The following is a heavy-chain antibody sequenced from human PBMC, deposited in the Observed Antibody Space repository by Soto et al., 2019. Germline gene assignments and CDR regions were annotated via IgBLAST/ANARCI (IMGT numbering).Heavy chain of an antibody. CDR2: IFYTGDT. D-gene: IGHD1-26*01. V-gene: IGHV4-59*01. CDR3: EREGGGYRFDY. Sequence: QVQLLESGPGLVKPSETLSLTCAVPDGSRGSYYWSWIRQPPGKGLEWIGYIFYTGDTKYNPSLTRRXTXSXXTPRHQISRKLSPVTAADTAVYYCEREGGGYRFDYWGQGILVTVSS. CDR1: DGSRGSYY. J-gene: IGHJ4*02.